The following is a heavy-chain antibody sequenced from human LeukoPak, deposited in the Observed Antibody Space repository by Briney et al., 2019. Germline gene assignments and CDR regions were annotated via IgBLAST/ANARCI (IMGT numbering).Heavy chain of an antibody. V-gene: IGHV1-46*01. CDR3: ARDLRGYSNYYYFDY. J-gene: IGHJ4*02. CDR2: INPSGGST. Sequence: GASVKVSCKASGYTFTSYYMHWVRQAPGQGLEWMGIINPSGGSTSYAQKFQGRVTMTRDTSTSTVYMELSGLRSEDTAVYYCARDLRGYSNYYYFDYWGQGTLVTVSS. CDR1: GYTFTSYY. D-gene: IGHD4-11*01.